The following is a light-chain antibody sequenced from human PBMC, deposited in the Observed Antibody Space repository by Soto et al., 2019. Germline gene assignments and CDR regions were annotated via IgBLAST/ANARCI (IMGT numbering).Light chain of an antibody. Sequence: QSALTQPASMSGSPGQSITISCTGTSSDVGGYNYVSWYQQHPGKAPKLMIYEVSYWPSGVSNRFSGSKSGNTASLTISGLQAEDEADYYCSSYTSSSTVVFGGGTKLTVL. J-gene: IGLJ2*01. V-gene: IGLV2-14*01. CDR1: SSDVGGYNY. CDR3: SSYTSSSTVV. CDR2: EVS.